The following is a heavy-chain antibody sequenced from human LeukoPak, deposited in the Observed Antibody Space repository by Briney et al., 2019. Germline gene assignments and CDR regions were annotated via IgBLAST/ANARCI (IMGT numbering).Heavy chain of an antibody. Sequence: PGGSLRLSCAASGFTFSNAWMSWVRQAPGKGLEWVGRIKSKTDGGTTDYAAPVKGRFTISRDDSKNTLYLQMNSLKTEDTAVYYCTTDQRDYYGSGSYYKGSYFDYWGQGTLVTVCS. V-gene: IGHV3-15*01. CDR3: TTDQRDYYGSGSYYKGSYFDY. CDR1: GFTFSNAW. J-gene: IGHJ4*02. D-gene: IGHD3-10*01. CDR2: IKSKTDGGTT.